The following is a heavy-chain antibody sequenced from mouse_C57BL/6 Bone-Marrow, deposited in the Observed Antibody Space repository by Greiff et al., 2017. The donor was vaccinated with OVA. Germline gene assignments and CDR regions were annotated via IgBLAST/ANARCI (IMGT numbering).Heavy chain of an antibody. J-gene: IGHJ3*01. CDR3: ARELERVCFAY. V-gene: IGHV1-54*01. D-gene: IGHD4-1*01. CDR2: INPGSGGT. CDR1: GYAFTNYL. Sequence: QVQLKESGAELVRPGTSVKVSCKASGYAFTNYLIEWVKQRPGQGLEWIGVINPGSGGTNYNEKFKGKATLTADKSSSTAYMQLSSLTSEDSAVYFCARELERVCFAYWGQGTLVTVSA.